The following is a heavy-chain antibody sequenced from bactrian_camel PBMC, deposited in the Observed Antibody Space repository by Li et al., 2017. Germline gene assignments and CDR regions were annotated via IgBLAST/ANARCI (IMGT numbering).Heavy chain of an antibody. J-gene: IGHJ4*01. Sequence: HVQLVESGGTSVQAGGSLRLSCTISGKTHLGCMGWFRQAPGEEREGVAVLHTIGKTTYADSVKGRFTISQDNARLMWYLQMNSLKPEDTAMYYCAVGHWGGGSCFPAAGYWGQGTQVTVSS. CDR1: GKTHLGC. D-gene: IGHD6*01. CDR3: AVGHWGGGSCFPAAGY. CDR2: LHTIGKT. V-gene: IGHV3S53*01.